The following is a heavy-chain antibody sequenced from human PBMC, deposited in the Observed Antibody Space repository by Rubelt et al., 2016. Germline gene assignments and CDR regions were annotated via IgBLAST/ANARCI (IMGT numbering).Heavy chain of an antibody. CDR1: GYTFTSYA. V-gene: IGHV1-3*01. CDR3: AFSTYYYDSSGYYPYWYFDL. Sequence: QVQLVQSGAEVKKPGASVKVSCKASGYTFTSYAMHWVRQAPGQRLEWMGWINAGNGNTTYSREFQGRVTITRDTSASTAYMGLSSLRSEDTVVYYCAFSTYYYDSSGYYPYWYFDLWGRGTLVTVSS. J-gene: IGHJ2*01. CDR2: INAGNGNT. D-gene: IGHD3-22*01.